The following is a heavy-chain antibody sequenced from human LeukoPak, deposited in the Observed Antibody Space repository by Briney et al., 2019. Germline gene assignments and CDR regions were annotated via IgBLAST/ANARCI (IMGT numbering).Heavy chain of an antibody. J-gene: IGHJ2*01. CDR1: GGSLSPHY. CDR2: VHHRGST. D-gene: IGHD2-21*02. Sequence: SETLSLTCTVSGGSLSPHYWSWIRQTPGKGLEWIGYVHHRGSTNYNPSFESRLTILVDLSTNQFSLNLRSVTAADTAVYYCARHLLIDRGADCWYYWYLDLWGRGTLVTVSS. V-gene: IGHV4-59*08. CDR3: ARHLLIDRGADCWYYWYLDL.